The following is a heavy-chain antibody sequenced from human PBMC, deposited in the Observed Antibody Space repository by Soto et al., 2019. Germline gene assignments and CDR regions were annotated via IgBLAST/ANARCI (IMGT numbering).Heavy chain of an antibody. D-gene: IGHD3-22*01. J-gene: IGHJ4*02. CDR1: GFTFSSYG. V-gene: IGHV3-33*01. CDR2: IWYDGSNK. CDR3: ARAGFITVSGSTWANY. Sequence: PGGSLRLSCAASGFTFSSYGMHWVRQAPGKWLEWVAVIWYDGSNKYYADSVKGRFTISRDNSKNTLYLQMNSLRSEDTAVYYCARAGFITVSGSTWANYWGQGXLVTVYS.